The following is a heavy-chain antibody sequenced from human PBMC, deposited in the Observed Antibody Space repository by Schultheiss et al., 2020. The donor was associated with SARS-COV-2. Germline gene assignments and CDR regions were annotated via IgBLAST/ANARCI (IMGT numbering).Heavy chain of an antibody. CDR3: ARAEVGLDY. Sequence: GGSLRLSCAASGFTFRSYAMNWVRQAPGEGLEWVSSITGSGNGTYYADSVKGRFTISRDNSMNTLYLQMNSLRAEDTAVYYCARAEVGLDYWGQGTLVTVSS. D-gene: IGHD1-26*01. J-gene: IGHJ4*02. CDR1: GFTFRSYA. V-gene: IGHV3-23*01. CDR2: ITGSGNGT.